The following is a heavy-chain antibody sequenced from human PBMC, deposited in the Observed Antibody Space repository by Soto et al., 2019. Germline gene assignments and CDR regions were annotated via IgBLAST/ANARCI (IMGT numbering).Heavy chain of an antibody. V-gene: IGHV1-2*02. J-gene: IGHJ4*02. CDR2: INPNSGGT. Sequence: VASVKVSCKASGYTFTGYYMHWVRQAPGQGLEWMGWINPNSGGTNYAQKFQGRVTMTRDTSISTACMELSRLRSDDTAVYYCARDLLITGTSDYWGQGTLVTVSS. D-gene: IGHD1-20*01. CDR1: GYTFTGYY. CDR3: ARDLLITGTSDY.